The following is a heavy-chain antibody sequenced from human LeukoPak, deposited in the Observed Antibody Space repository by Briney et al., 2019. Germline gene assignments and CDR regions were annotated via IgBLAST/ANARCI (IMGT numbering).Heavy chain of an antibody. CDR1: GFTVRSNY. Sequence: GGSLRLSCAASGFTVRSNYMSWVRQAPGKGLEWVSSISGSGGSTYYADSVKGRFTISRDNSKNTLYLQMNSLRAEDTAVYYCAKDLVTGSLDYWGQGTLVTVSS. V-gene: IGHV3-23*01. D-gene: IGHD3-10*01. J-gene: IGHJ4*02. CDR3: AKDLVTGSLDY. CDR2: ISGSGGST.